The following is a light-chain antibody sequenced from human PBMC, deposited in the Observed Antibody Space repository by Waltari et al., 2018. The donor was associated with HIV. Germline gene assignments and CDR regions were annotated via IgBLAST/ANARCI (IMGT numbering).Light chain of an antibody. CDR3: QVWDTNSHHPGV. V-gene: IGLV3-21*04. J-gene: IGLJ3*02. Sequence: SFVLTQPPSVSVAPGKTARITCGGNNIGSKSVHWYQQKPGQAPVLVIYDDSDRPSGIPERFSGSNSGNTATLTISRVEAGDEADYYCQVWDTNSHHPGVFGGGTKLTVL. CDR1: NIGSKS. CDR2: DDS.